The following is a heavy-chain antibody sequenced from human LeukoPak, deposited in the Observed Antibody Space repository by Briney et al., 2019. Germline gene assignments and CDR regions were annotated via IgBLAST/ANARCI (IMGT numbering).Heavy chain of an antibody. J-gene: IGHJ4*02. CDR3: ARHEYGYCSSTSCYGN. CDR1: GGSISSYY. Sequence: PSETLSLTCTVSGGSISSYYWSWIRQPPGKGLEWIGYIYYSGSTKYNPSLKSRVTISVDTSKNQFSLKLSSVTAADTAVYYCARHEYGYCSSTSCYGNWGQGTLVTVSS. CDR2: IYYSGST. D-gene: IGHD2-2*03. V-gene: IGHV4-59*08.